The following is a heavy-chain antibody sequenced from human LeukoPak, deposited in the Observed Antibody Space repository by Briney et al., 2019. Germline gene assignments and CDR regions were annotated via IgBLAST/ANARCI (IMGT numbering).Heavy chain of an antibody. D-gene: IGHD4-17*01. CDR3: AREVDGDYMDY. J-gene: IGHJ4*02. CDR2: INPSGGST. Sequence: ASVKVSCKASGYTFTSYYMHWVRQAPGQGLEWMGIINPSGGSTSYAQKFQGRATMTRDMSTSTVYTELSSLRSEDTAVYYCAREVDGDYMDYWGQGTLVTVSS. CDR1: GYTFTSYY. V-gene: IGHV1-46*01.